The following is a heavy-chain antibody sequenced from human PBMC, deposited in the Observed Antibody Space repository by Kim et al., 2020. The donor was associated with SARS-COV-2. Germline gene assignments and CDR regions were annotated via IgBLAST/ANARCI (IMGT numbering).Heavy chain of an antibody. CDR2: IRANQYGGTV. CDR1: GFSFGEYA. V-gene: IGHV3-49*03. Sequence: GGSLRLSCTASGFSFGEYAMSWYRQAPGKAPDWVGFIRANQYGGTVEYAASVKGRFTIPRDASTSIAYLQMNTLKTEDTAVHYFASSSGFRWGPGTLVTV. D-gene: IGHD6-19*01. CDR3: ASSSGFR. J-gene: IGHJ1*01.